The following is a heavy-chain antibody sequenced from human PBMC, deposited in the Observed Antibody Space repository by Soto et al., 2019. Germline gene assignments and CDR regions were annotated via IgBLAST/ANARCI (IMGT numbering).Heavy chain of an antibody. CDR1: GGSISGYY. V-gene: IGHV4-59*01. J-gene: IGHJ4*02. D-gene: IGHD4-17*01. Sequence: QVQLQESGPGLVKASETLSLTCTVTGGSISGYYWSWIRQPPGKGLEWIGYIYYSGSTNYNPSLKSRVTISVDTSKNQFSLKLSSVTAADTAVYYCARDNGDFDYWGQGTLVTVSS. CDR2: IYYSGST. CDR3: ARDNGDFDY.